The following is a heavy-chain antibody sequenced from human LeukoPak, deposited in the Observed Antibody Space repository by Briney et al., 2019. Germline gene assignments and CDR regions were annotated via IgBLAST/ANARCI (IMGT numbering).Heavy chain of an antibody. CDR3: ASMTFEWEPFDY. V-gene: IGHV3-66*01. J-gene: IGHJ4*02. CDR1: GFTFSSYA. Sequence: GGSLRLSCAASGFTFSSYAMSWVRQAPGKGLEWVSVIYSGGSTYYADSVKGRFTISRDNSKNTLYLQMNSLRAEDTAVYYCASMTFEWEPFDYWGQGTLVTVSS. D-gene: IGHD1-26*01. CDR2: IYSGGST.